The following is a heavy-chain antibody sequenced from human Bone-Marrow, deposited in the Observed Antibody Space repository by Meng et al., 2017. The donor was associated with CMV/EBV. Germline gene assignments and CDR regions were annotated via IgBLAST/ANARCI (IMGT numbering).Heavy chain of an antibody. D-gene: IGHD4-11*01. J-gene: IGHJ6*02. Sequence: GESLKISCAASGFTFSSYAMHWVRQAPGKGLEWVAFIRYDGSNKYYADSVKGRFTISRDNSKNTLYLQMNSLRAEDTAVYYCARWVYDYNRVPGMDVWGQGTTVTVSS. V-gene: IGHV3-30*02. CDR2: IRYDGSNK. CDR3: ARWVYDYNRVPGMDV. CDR1: GFTFSSYA.